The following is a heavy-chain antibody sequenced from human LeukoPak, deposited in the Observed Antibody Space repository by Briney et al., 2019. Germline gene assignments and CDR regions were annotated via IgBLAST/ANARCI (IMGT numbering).Heavy chain of an antibody. CDR3: AREGDYYDSSRNLGF. J-gene: IGHJ4*02. V-gene: IGHV1-46*01. CDR1: EDTFTNYY. D-gene: IGHD3-22*01. Sequence: ASVKVSCKASEDTFTNYYMHWVRQAPGQGLEWMGIINPSGGSTTYAQQFQGRVTMTRDMSTSTVYMELSGLRSEDTAVYYCAREGDYYDSSRNLGFWGQGTLVTVSS. CDR2: INPSGGST.